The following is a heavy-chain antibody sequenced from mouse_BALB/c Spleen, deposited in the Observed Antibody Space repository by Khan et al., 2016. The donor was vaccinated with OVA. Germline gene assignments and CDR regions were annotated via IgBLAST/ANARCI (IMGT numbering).Heavy chain of an antibody. Sequence: VQLQQPGAELVKPGTSVKLSCKATGYTFTSYYMYWVKKRPGQGLEWIGGINPSDGGTIFNEKFKSKATLTVDKSSSTAYMQLSSLTSEDSAVCYCTRSAYGDPFAYWGQGTLVTVSA. CDR2: INPSDGGT. CDR3: TRSAYGDPFAY. V-gene: IGHV1S81*02. D-gene: IGHD2-13*01. J-gene: IGHJ3*01. CDR1: GYTFTSYY.